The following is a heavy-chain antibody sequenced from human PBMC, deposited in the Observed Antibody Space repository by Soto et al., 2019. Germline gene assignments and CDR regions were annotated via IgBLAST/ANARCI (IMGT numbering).Heavy chain of an antibody. D-gene: IGHD3-3*01. CDR3: ARGRRKYYDFWSDKAYGMDV. CDR2: IGTAGDT. V-gene: IGHV3-13*01. J-gene: IGHJ6*02. CDR1: GFTFSSYD. Sequence: PGGSLRLSCAASGFTFSSYDMHWVRQATGKGLEWVSAIGTAGDTYYPGSVKGRFTISRENAKNSLYLQMNSLRAGDTAVYYCARGRRKYYDFWSDKAYGMDVWGQGTTVTVSS.